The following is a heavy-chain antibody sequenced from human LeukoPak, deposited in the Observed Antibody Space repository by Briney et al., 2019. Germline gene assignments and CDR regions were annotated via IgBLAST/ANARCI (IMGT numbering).Heavy chain of an antibody. J-gene: IGHJ1*01. CDR2: IWSDGTNK. CDR3: AKDAQRGFDYSNSLEY. D-gene: IGHD4-11*01. Sequence: GGSLRLSCAASGFTFSHFGFHWVRHAPGKGREWVAVIWSDGTNKYYGDSVKGRFIIYRDDSHNTVYLQMNSLRVQDTAIYYCAKDAQRGFDYSNSLEYWGQGSLVTVSS. CDR1: GFTFSHFG. V-gene: IGHV3-33*06.